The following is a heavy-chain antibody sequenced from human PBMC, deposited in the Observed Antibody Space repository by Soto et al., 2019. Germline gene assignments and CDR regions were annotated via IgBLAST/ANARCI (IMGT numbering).Heavy chain of an antibody. D-gene: IGHD3-3*01. CDR2: ISAYNGNT. CDR3: ARVISSGLRFLEWTYGVDNYYGMDV. Sequence: QVQLVQSGAEVKKPGASVKVSCKASGYTFTSYAMHWVRQAPGQGLEWMGWISAYNGNTNYAQKLQGRVTMTTDTSTSTAYMELRSLRSDDTAVYYCARVISSGLRFLEWTYGVDNYYGMDVWGQGTTVTVSS. V-gene: IGHV1-18*01. CDR1: GYTFTSYA. J-gene: IGHJ6*02.